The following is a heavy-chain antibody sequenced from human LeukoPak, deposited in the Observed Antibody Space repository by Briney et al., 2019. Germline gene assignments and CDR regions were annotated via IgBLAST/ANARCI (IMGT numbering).Heavy chain of an antibody. Sequence: SETLSLTCSVSGGSISSSSYYWGWIRQPPGKGLEWIGTIYYSGSAYYNPSLKSRVTISVDTSKNQFSLKLSSVTAADTAVYYCARKGYCSGGSCRLDYNWFDPWGQGTLVTVSS. CDR3: ARKGYCSGGSCRLDYNWFDP. D-gene: IGHD2-15*01. J-gene: IGHJ5*02. V-gene: IGHV4-39*01. CDR1: GGSISSSSYY. CDR2: IYYSGSA.